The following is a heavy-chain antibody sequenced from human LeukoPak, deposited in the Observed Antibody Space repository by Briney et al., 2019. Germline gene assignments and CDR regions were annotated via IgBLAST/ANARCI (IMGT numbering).Heavy chain of an antibody. CDR2: INPNSGGT. CDR1: GYTFTHYY. D-gene: IGHD6-19*01. J-gene: IGHJ5*02. CDR3: ARNVRSSSGSWEENWFDP. V-gene: IGHV1-2*02. Sequence: ASVKVSCKASGYTFTHYYMHWVRQAPGRGLEWMGWINPNSGGTNYARNFQGRVTMTRDTSISTAYMELSSLRSDDTAVYYCARNVRSSSGSWEENWFDPWGQGTLVTVSS.